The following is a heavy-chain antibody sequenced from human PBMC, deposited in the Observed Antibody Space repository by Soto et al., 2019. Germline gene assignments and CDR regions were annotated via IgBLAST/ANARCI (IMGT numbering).Heavy chain of an antibody. CDR1: GFTFTSSA. V-gene: IGHV1-58*02. Sequence: QMQLVQSGPEVKKPGTSVKVSCKASGFTFTSSAMQWVRQAPGQRLEWIGWIVVGSVNTNYAQKFQERVTITRDMSTSKAYMDVSSLRSADTAVYYCAAARRGSYGDPDAFAIWGQGTMVTVS. CDR2: IVVGSVNT. J-gene: IGHJ3*02. D-gene: IGHD4-17*01. CDR3: AAARRGSYGDPDAFAI.